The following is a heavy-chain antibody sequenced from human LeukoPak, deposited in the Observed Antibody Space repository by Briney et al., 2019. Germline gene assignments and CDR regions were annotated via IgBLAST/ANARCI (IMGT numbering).Heavy chain of an antibody. Sequence: ASVKVSRKASGYTFTSYDINWVRQATGQGLEWMGGIIPIFGTANYAQKFQGRVTITTDESTSTAYMELSSLRSEDTAVYYCASRFGGYGGNPGWFDPWGQGTLVTVSS. CDR3: ASRFGGYGGNPGWFDP. J-gene: IGHJ5*02. CDR1: GYTFTSYD. CDR2: IIPIFGTA. V-gene: IGHV1-69*05. D-gene: IGHD4-23*01.